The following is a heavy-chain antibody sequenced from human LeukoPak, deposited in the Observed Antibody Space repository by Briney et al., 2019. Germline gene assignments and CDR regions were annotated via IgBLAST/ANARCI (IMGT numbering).Heavy chain of an antibody. J-gene: IGHJ4*02. V-gene: IGHV3-74*01. D-gene: IGHD3-22*01. Sequence: GGSLRLSCAASGFTFSSYWMHWVRQAPGKGLVWVSRINTDGSSTNYADSVKGRFTISRDNAKNSLYLQMNSLRAEDTAVYYCARDQLPLYYDGSGYQEDFDYWGQGTLVTVSS. CDR3: ARDQLPLYYDGSGYQEDFDY. CDR1: GFTFSSYW. CDR2: INTDGSST.